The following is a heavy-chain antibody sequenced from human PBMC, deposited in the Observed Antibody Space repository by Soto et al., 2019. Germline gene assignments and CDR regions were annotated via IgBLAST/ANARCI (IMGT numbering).Heavy chain of an antibody. D-gene: IGHD2-15*01. CDR3: AHTWGQCSGGTCNLFDQYLDY. V-gene: IGHV2-5*01. CDR2: IYWNDDK. CDR1: GVSLGTTGVG. Sequence: SGPTLVNPTQTLTLTCTFSGVSLGTTGVGVGWIRQPPGKALEWLALIYWNDDKRYSPSLKSRLTITKDTSKDQVVLTMTNMDPVDTATYYCAHTWGQCSGGTCNLFDQYLDYWGQ. J-gene: IGHJ4*02.